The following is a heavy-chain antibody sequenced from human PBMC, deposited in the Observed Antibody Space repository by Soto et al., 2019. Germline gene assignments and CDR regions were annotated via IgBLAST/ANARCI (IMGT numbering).Heavy chain of an antibody. V-gene: IGHV1-18*01. CDR3: ARVGSGYDYLYYYYYGMDF. CDR2: ISAYNGNT. J-gene: IGHJ6*02. CDR1: GYTFTSYG. Sequence: ASVKVSCKASGYTFTSYGISWVRQAPGQGLEWMGWISAYNGNTNYAQKLQGRVTMTTDTSTSTAYMELRSLRSDDTAVYYCARVGSGYDYLYYYYYGMDFWGQGTTVTVSS. D-gene: IGHD5-12*01.